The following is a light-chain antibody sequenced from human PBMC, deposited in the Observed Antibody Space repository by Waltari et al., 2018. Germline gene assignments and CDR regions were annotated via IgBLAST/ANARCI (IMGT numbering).Light chain of an antibody. CDR1: SGHSDSA. CDR2: LNSDGSH. Sequence: QLVLPQSPSASASLGASVKLTCTLSSGHSDSAIAWHPQQPGKGPRYLMKLNSDGSHNKGDGIPDRFSGSSSGAERYLTISSLQSEDEADYYCHAWRSGILVFAGGTKLTVL. J-gene: IGLJ2*01. CDR3: HAWRSGILV. V-gene: IGLV4-69*01.